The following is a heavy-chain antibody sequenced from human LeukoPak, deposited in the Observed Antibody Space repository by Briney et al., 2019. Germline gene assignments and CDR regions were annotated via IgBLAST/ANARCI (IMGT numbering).Heavy chain of an antibody. J-gene: IGHJ4*02. V-gene: IGHV1-24*01. D-gene: IGHD4-17*01. CDR1: GYTLTELS. CDR2: FDPEDGET. CDR3: ATDSIGTLATVFDY. Sequence: ASVKVSCKVSGYTLTELSMNWVRQAPGKGLEWMGGFDPEDGETIYAQKFQGRVTMTADTSTDTAYMELSSLRSEDTAVYYCATDSIGTLATVFDYWGQGTLVTVSS.